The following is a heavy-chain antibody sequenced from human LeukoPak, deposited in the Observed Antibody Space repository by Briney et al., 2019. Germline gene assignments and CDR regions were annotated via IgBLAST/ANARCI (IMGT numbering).Heavy chain of an antibody. J-gene: IGHJ4*02. Sequence: PGGSLRLSCAASGFIFNNYVMNWVRQAPGKGLEWVSSISGSGVNTYYADSVKGRFTISRDNSQNTLYLQMNSVRADDTAVYYCARGGALLVAATFDYWGQGTLVTVSS. CDR3: ARGGALLVAATFDY. CDR2: ISGSGVNT. CDR1: GFIFNNYV. D-gene: IGHD2-15*01. V-gene: IGHV3-23*01.